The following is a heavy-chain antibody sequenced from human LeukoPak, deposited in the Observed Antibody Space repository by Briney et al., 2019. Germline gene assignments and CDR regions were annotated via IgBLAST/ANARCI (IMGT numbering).Heavy chain of an antibody. Sequence: PSETLSLTCTVSGDSISSCSYYWGWIRQPPGKGLEWIGSVSYSGSTYYNPSLKSRVTISVDTSENQFSLKLSSVAAADTAVYYCARQKRWDGYTLDSWGQGTLVTVSS. CDR3: ARQKRWDGYTLDS. CDR1: GDSISSCSYY. J-gene: IGHJ4*02. V-gene: IGHV4-39*01. D-gene: IGHD5-24*01. CDR2: VSYSGST.